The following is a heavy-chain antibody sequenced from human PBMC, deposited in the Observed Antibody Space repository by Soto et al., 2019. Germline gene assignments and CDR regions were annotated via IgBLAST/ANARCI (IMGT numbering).Heavy chain of an antibody. J-gene: IGHJ6*02. CDR1: GGTFSSYA. V-gene: IGHV1-69*01. CDR2: IIPIFGTA. D-gene: IGHD2-15*01. Sequence: QVQLVQSGAEVKKPGSSVKVSCKASGGTFSSYAISWVRQAPGQGLEWMGGIIPIFGTANYAQKFQGRVTITADESTSTAYMELSSLRSEDTAVYYCARGVVVVAATEDYYYYYGMDVWGQGTTVTVSS. CDR3: ARGVVVVAATEDYYYYYGMDV.